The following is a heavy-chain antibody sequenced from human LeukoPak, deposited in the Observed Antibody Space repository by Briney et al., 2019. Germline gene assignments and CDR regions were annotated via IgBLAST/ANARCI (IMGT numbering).Heavy chain of an antibody. Sequence: SETLSLTCTVTGGFISHYYWSWLRQSPGKGLAGIGYIYYSGTTNYNHSLKGRVTISVVTSRNQFSLQLRSVTAADTAVYYCAGDDPQTTVPEGIDVWGQGTTVIVSS. CDR3: AGDDPQTTVPEGIDV. CDR2: IYYSGTT. V-gene: IGHV4-59*01. D-gene: IGHD4-17*01. CDR1: GGFISHYY. J-gene: IGHJ6*02.